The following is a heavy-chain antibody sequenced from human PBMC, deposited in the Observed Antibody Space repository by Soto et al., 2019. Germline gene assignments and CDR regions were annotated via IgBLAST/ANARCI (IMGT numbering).Heavy chain of an antibody. CDR1: GFTFSNYG. J-gene: IGHJ4*02. CDR3: AKDSGRGSAYYFFDY. Sequence: QVQLVESGGGVVQPGRSLRLSCAASGFTFSNYGMHWVRRDPGKGLEWVAVISFDGGDKKSADSVKGRFTISRDNSKNTLYLQMNSLRAEDTAVYYCAKDSGRGSAYYFFDYWGRGTLVTVSS. V-gene: IGHV3-30*18. D-gene: IGHD3-10*01. CDR2: ISFDGGDK.